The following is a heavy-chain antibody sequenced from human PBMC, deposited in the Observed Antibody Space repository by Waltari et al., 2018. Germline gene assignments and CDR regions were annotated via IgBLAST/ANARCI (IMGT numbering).Heavy chain of an antibody. J-gene: IGHJ4*01. V-gene: IGHV3-7*01. CDR1: GFTFSIHW. CDR2: IKGDATEE. D-gene: IGHD2-21*02. CDR3: ARDHWYSLDL. Sequence: EEQLVESGGGLVQRGGSLRLSCVASGFTFSIHWMAWVRQAPGKELEWVAKIKGDATEEMYVDSVKGRFTISKDNTKNSLFLEMNSLRAEDTAVYYCARDHWYSLDLWGQGTLVTVSS.